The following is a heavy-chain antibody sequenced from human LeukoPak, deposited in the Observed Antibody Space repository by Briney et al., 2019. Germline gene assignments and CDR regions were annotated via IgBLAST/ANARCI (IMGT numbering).Heavy chain of an antibody. J-gene: IGHJ6*02. CDR2: ISSGGDT. D-gene: IGHD2/OR15-2a*01. Sequence: GGSLRLSCVASGFTFSSYAMTWVRQAPGKGLEWVSVISSGGDTYHADSVKGRFTISRDNSKNTLYLQMNSLRAEDTAVYYCARGREYLYGMDVWGQGTTVTVSS. CDR1: GFTFSSYA. V-gene: IGHV3-53*01. CDR3: ARGREYLYGMDV.